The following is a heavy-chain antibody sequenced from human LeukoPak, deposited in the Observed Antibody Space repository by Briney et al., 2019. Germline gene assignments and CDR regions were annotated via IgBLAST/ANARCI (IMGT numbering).Heavy chain of an antibody. CDR1: GFTFSNYE. D-gene: IGHD3-9*01. CDR2: ISDSGTTI. V-gene: IGHV3-48*03. Sequence: KTGGSLRLSCAASGFTFSNYEMNWVRQAPGKGLEWVSYISDSGTTIYYGDSVKGRFTISRDNAKKSLYLQMNSLRAEDTAVYYCARVRYFDWLGPFDYWGQGTLVTVSS. J-gene: IGHJ4*02. CDR3: ARVRYFDWLGPFDY.